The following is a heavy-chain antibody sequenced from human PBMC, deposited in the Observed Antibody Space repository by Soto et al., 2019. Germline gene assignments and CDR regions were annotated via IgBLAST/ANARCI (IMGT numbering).Heavy chain of an antibody. CDR3: ARATDLKQAHYSDY. J-gene: IGHJ4*02. CDR2: ISRDGGDT. Sequence: GGSLRLSCAASGFTFSTYAMRWVRHAPGKGLEWVTDISRDGGDTYYVDSVKGRFTISRDNSKNTLYLQMNGLRAEDTALYYCARATDLKQAHYSDYWGQGTLVTVSS. D-gene: IGHD6-13*01. CDR1: GFTFSTYA. V-gene: IGHV3-23*01.